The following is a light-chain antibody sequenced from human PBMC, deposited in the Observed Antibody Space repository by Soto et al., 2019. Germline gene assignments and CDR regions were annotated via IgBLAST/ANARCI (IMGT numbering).Light chain of an antibody. Sequence: QSVLTQPPSASGTPGQRVTISCSGDTSNIGSNFVYWYQQLPGTAPKLLIYRNDQRPSGVPDRFSGSRPGTSASLAIDGLRSVDEAEYYCAAWDDSLSGVVFGGGTKVTVL. CDR2: RND. J-gene: IGLJ2*01. V-gene: IGLV1-47*01. CDR1: TSNIGSNF. CDR3: AAWDDSLSGVV.